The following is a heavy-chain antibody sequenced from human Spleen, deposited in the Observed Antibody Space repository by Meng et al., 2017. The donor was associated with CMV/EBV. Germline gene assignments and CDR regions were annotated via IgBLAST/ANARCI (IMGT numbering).Heavy chain of an antibody. CDR3: ARAEGGYSGYDFDY. D-gene: IGHD5-12*01. Sequence: FTGYDMHRGRQAPGQGLEWMGWINPNSGGTNYAKKLQGRVNMPRDTSISTAYMELSRLRSDDTAVYYCARAEGGYSGYDFDYWGQGTLVTVSS. J-gene: IGHJ4*02. V-gene: IGHV1-2*02. CDR2: INPNSGGT. CDR1: FTGYD.